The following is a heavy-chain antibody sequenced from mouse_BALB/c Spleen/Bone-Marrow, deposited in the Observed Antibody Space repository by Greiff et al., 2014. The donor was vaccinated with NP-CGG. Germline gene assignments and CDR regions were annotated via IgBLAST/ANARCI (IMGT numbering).Heavy chain of an antibody. Sequence: EVMLVESGGGLVKPGGSLKLSRAASGFTFSSYAMSWVRQTPEKRLEWVATISSGGSYTYYPDSVKGRFTISRDNAKNTLYLQMSSLRSEDTAMYYCARLRDGYSPFAYWGQGTLVTVSA. CDR1: GFTFSSYA. CDR3: ARLRDGYSPFAY. J-gene: IGHJ3*01. CDR2: ISSGGSYT. V-gene: IGHV5-9-1*01. D-gene: IGHD2-3*01.